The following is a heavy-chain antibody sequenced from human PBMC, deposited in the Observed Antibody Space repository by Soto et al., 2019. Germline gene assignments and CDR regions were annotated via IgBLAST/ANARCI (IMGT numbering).Heavy chain of an antibody. Sequence: ASETLSLTCTFSRGSIISGDYYWSWIRQPPGKGLEWIGYIYYSGSTYYNPSLKSRVTISVDTSKNQFSLKLSTVTAADTAVYYCARASTWDCSSTSCYLASDYYYGMDVWGQGTTVTVSS. J-gene: IGHJ6*02. CDR1: RGSIISGDYY. CDR2: IYYSGST. V-gene: IGHV4-30-4*01. D-gene: IGHD2-2*01. CDR3: ARASTWDCSSTSCYLASDYYYGMDV.